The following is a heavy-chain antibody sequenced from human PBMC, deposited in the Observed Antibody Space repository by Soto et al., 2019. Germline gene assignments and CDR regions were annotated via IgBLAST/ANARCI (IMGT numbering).Heavy chain of an antibody. V-gene: IGHV4-34*01. Sequence: PSETLSLTCAVYGGSFSGFYWSWIRQPPGKGLEWIGEINHSGSINYNPSLKSRVTISVDTSKNQFSLQLSSVTAADTAVYYCGSTLEYSSDYYRTAWGQGTLVTVSS. D-gene: IGHD6-19*01. CDR2: INHSGSI. CDR1: GGSFSGFY. CDR3: GSTLEYSSDYYRTA. J-gene: IGHJ5*02.